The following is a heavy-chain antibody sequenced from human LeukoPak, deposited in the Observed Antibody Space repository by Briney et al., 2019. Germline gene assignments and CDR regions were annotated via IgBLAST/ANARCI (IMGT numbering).Heavy chain of an antibody. CDR1: GFSFTSYW. CDR2: IYLGDSDT. V-gene: IGHV5-51*01. Sequence: GESLKISCKGSGFSFTSYWIGWVRQMPGKGLEWMGFIYLGDSDTRYSPSFRGEVTISADKSISTAYLQWSSLKASDTAMYYCAGLEAHRPLDYWGQGTLVIVSS. J-gene: IGHJ4*02. CDR3: AGLEAHRPLDY.